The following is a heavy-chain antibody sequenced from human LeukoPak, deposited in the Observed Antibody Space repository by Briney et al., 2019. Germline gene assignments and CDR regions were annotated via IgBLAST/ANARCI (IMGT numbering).Heavy chain of an antibody. J-gene: IGHJ4*02. CDR1: GFTFSSYS. Sequence: GGSLRLSCVASGFTFSSYSMNWVRQAPGKGLEWVSSISRAGDYSYSEDSVKGRFTISRDNAKDSLYLQLNSLRAEDTAIYYCARDLMAVAGTGLDYRGQGALVTVSS. D-gene: IGHD6-19*01. V-gene: IGHV3-21*01. CDR3: ARDLMAVAGTGLDY. CDR2: ISRAGDYS.